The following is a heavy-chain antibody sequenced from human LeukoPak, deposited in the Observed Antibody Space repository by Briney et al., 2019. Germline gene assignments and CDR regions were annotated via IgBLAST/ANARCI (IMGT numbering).Heavy chain of an antibody. CDR3: ARLDHCGGDCYLFDY. V-gene: IGHV4-30-2*01. CDR2: IYHSGST. CDR1: GGSISSGGYS. J-gene: IGHJ4*02. D-gene: IGHD2-21*02. Sequence: SSQTLSLTCAVSGGSISSGGYSWSWIRQPPGKGLEWIGYIYHSGSTYYNPSLKSRVTISVDRSKNQFSLKLSSVTAADTAVYYCARLDHCGGDCYLFDYWGRGTLVTVSS.